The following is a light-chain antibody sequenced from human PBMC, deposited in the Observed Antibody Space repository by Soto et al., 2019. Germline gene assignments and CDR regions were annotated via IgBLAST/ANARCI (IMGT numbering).Light chain of an antibody. CDR2: KAS. CDR3: QQYNIDWT. CDR1: QSISGW. J-gene: IGKJ1*01. V-gene: IGKV1-5*03. Sequence: DIPMTQSPSTLSASVGDRVTITCRASQSISGWLAGYQQKSGKAPKLLIYKASYLESGVPSRFTGSGSGTVFTLTISRLEPDDFATYYCQQYNIDWTFGQGTKVEIK.